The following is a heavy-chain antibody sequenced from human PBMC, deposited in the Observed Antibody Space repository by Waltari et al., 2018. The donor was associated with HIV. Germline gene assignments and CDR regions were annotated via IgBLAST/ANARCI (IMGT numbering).Heavy chain of an antibody. J-gene: IGHJ4*01. CDR1: GDRLTTYF. V-gene: IGHV1-2*06. CDR2: SNPDSGDT. D-gene: IGHD2-15*01. Sequence: QTLLLQSASQVKTPGASVTLSCKVSGDRLTTYFLYWLRQAPGQGFEWLGRSNPDSGDTTDSQTFQTRVTRTRDTASASTDMELTRLTSADTAMYFCARGEDISLTHLPPGFRLEFWGHGTLVTVSS. CDR3: ARGEDISLTHLPPGFRLEF.